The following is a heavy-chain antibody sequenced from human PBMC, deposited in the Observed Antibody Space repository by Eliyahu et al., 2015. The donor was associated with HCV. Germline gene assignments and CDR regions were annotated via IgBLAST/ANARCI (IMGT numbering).Heavy chain of an antibody. CDR2: ISGSGGRT. CDR1: GFIFSSYA. D-gene: IGHD1-26*01. J-gene: IGHJ6*02. CDR3: AKAGAISGTNENPNYYYYGMDV. Sequence: EVQLLESGGGLVQPGGSLRLSCAASGFIFSSYAMSWARQTPGKGLEWVSAISGSGGRTYYADSVKGRFTISRDTSKNTLYLQLNSLRAEDTAVYYCAKAGAISGTNENPNYYYYGMDVWGQGTTVTVSS. V-gene: IGHV3-23*01.